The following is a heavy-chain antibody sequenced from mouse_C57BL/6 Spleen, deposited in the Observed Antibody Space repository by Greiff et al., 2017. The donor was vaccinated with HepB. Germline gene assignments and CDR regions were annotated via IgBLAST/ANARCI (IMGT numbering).Heavy chain of an antibody. J-gene: IGHJ2*01. CDR3: AHITTAVDY. CDR1: GYTFTSYW. D-gene: IGHD1-1*01. V-gene: IGHV1-59*01. Sequence: QVQLQQPGAELVRPGTSVKLSCKASGYTFTSYWMHWVKQRPGQGLEWIGVIDPSDSYTNYNQKFKGKATLTVDTSSSTAYMQLSSLTSEDSAVYYCAHITTAVDYWGQGTTLTVSS. CDR2: IDPSDSYT.